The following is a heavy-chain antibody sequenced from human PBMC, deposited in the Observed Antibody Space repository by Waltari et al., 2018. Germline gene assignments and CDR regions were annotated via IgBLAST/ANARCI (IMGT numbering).Heavy chain of an antibody. Sequence: QVQLQESGPGLVKPSETLSLTCTVSGGSISSYYWSWIRQPPGKGLEWIGYIYYSGSTNYNPYLKSRVTISVATSKNQFSLKLSSVTAADTAVYYCARDRRRRTYYYDSSGYPPFGDAFDIWGQGTMVTVSS. D-gene: IGHD3-22*01. CDR2: IYYSGST. CDR3: ARDRRRRTYYYDSSGYPPFGDAFDI. V-gene: IGHV4-59*01. CDR1: GGSISSYY. J-gene: IGHJ3*02.